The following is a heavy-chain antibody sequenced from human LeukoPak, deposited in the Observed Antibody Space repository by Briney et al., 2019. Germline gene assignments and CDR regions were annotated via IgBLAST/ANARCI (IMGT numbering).Heavy chain of an antibody. CDR3: ARVDGISYYYDSSGYYYEANDY. CDR2: IWYDGSNK. V-gene: IGHV3-33*01. CDR1: GFTFSSYG. D-gene: IGHD3-22*01. Sequence: GSLRLSCAASGFTFSSYGMHWVRQAPGKGLEWVAVIWYDGSNKYYADSVKGRFTISRDNSKNTLYLQMNSLRAEDTAVYYCARVDGISYYYDSSGYYYEANDYWGQGTLVTVSS. J-gene: IGHJ4*02.